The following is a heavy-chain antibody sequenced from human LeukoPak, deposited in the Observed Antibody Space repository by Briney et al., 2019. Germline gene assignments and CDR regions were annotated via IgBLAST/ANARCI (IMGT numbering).Heavy chain of an antibody. J-gene: IGHJ5*02. CDR3: TTHIRFLEWPAPSP. CDR1: GFTFSNAW. CDR2: IKSKTGGGTT. Sequence: GGSLRLSCAASGFTFSNAWMSWVRQAPGKGLEWVGRIKSKTGGGTTDYAAPVKGRFTIPRDDSKNTLYLQMNSLKTEDTAVYYCTTHIRFLEWPAPSPWGQGTLVTVSS. D-gene: IGHD3-3*01. V-gene: IGHV3-15*01.